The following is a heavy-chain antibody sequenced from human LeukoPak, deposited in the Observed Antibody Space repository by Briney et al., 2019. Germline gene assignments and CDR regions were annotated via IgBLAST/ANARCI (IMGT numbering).Heavy chain of an antibody. CDR1: GGSISSSNW. V-gene: IGHV4-4*02. Sequence: PSGTLSLTCAVSGGSISSSNWWSWVRQPPGKGLEWIGEIYHSGSTNYNPSLKSRVTISVDKSKNQFSLKLGSVTAADTAVYYCASSDTAQSWYFDLWGRGTLVTVSS. J-gene: IGHJ2*01. D-gene: IGHD5-18*01. CDR3: ASSDTAQSWYFDL. CDR2: IYHSGST.